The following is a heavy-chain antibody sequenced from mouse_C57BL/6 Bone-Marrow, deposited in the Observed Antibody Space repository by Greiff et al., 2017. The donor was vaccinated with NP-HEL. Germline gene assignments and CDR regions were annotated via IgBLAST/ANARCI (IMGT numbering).Heavy chain of an antibody. CDR1: GFTFSSYG. CDR3: ARHRGYTFAY. V-gene: IGHV5-6*01. CDR2: ISSGGSYT. D-gene: IGHD2-2*01. Sequence: EVHLVESGGDLVKPGGSLKLSCAASGFTFSSYGMSWVRQTPDKRLEWVATISSGGSYTYYPDSVKGRFTISRDNAKTTLYLQMSSLKSEDTAMYYCARHRGYTFAYWGQGTLVTVSA. J-gene: IGHJ3*01.